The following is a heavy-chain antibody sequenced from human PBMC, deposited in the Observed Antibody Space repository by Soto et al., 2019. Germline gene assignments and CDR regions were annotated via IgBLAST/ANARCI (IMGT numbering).Heavy chain of an antibody. CDR2: IYWDDDK. CDR1: VFSLSTSGVG. Sequence: QSTLKESGPTLVKPTQTLTLTCTFSVFSLSTSGVGVGWIRQPPGKALEWLALIYWDDDKRNRPSLKSRLTSTKDTSKNQVFLTMNNIDPVDTATYYCEHRRGAVAPFDSWGQGTLV. D-gene: IGHD6-19*01. J-gene: IGHJ4*02. CDR3: EHRRGAVAPFDS. V-gene: IGHV2-5*02.